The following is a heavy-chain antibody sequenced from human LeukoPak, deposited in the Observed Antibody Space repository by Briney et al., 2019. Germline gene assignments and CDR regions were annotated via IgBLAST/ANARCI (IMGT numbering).Heavy chain of an antibody. CDR1: GGSISSSSYY. CDR3: ARGGSSGWDGYYYYMGV. D-gene: IGHD6-19*01. V-gene: IGHV4-61*05. Sequence: SETLSLTCTVSGGSISSSSYYWGWIRQPPGKGLEWIGYIYYSGSTNYNPSLKSRVTISVDTSKNQFSLKLSSVTAADTAVYYCARGGSSGWDGYYYYMGVWGKGTTVTISS. CDR2: IYYSGST. J-gene: IGHJ6*03.